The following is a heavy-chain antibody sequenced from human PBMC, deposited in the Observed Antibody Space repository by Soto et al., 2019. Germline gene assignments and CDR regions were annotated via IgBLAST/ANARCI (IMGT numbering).Heavy chain of an antibody. J-gene: IGHJ4*02. V-gene: IGHV3-30-3*01. CDR3: ARGSGANFDY. CDR1: GFSFSSDA. Sequence: QVQLVESGGGVVQPGRSLRLSCEASGFSFSSDAMHWVRQAPGKGLGWVAVISYVVTNKFYADSVKGRFTISRDNSKNMLYLQMNSLRVEDTAVYYCARGSGANFDYWGQGTLVTVSS. CDR2: ISYVVTNK. D-gene: IGHD1-26*01.